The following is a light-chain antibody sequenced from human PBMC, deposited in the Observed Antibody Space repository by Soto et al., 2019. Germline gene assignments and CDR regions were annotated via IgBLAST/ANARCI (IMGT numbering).Light chain of an antibody. V-gene: IGKV3-20*01. CDR1: QSVSSNN. CDR3: QQYGTSPRT. Sequence: EIVLPQSPGTLSLSPGERATLSCRASQSVSSNNLAWYQQKLGRAPRLLISGASRRATGIPDRFSGSGSGTDFTLTITSLEPEDFAVYYCQQYGTSPRTFGQVTRLAI. J-gene: IGKJ5*01. CDR2: GAS.